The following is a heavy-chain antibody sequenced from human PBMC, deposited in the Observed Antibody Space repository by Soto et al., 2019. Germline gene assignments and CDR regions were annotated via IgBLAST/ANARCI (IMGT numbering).Heavy chain of an antibody. D-gene: IGHD3-10*01. Sequence: EVQLVESGGGLIQPGGSLRLSCAVSGFTVSNNYMSWVRQAPGKGLEGVSVIYSGGYTAYGDSVKGRFTISRDNSKNTLYLQIKSRGPDATAVFYWGRPPGGGGYWGQGTLVTVSS. CDR3: GRPPGGGGY. J-gene: IGHJ4*02. V-gene: IGHV3-53*01. CDR2: IYSGGYT. CDR1: GFTVSNNY.